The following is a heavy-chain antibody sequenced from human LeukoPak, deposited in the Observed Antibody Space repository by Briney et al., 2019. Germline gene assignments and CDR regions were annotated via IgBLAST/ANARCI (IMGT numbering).Heavy chain of an antibody. Sequence: PGGSLRLSCAASGFTVSSNYMSWVRQAPGKGLEWVSVIYTGGSTDYADSVKGRFTISRDNSENTLYLQMNILRAEDTAVYYCARGARAETGYYYYYMDVWGTGTTVTVSS. D-gene: IGHD1-26*01. CDR2: IYTGGST. CDR3: ARGARAETGYYYYYMDV. V-gene: IGHV3-53*01. J-gene: IGHJ6*03. CDR1: GFTVSSNY.